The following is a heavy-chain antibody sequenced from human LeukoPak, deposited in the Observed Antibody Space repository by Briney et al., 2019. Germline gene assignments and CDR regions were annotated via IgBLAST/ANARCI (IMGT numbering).Heavy chain of an antibody. V-gene: IGHV1-69*13. CDR2: IIPIFGTA. CDR3: ARGNPTYYYDSSGYYYQYFQH. CDR1: GGTFSSYA. J-gene: IGHJ1*01. D-gene: IGHD3-22*01. Sequence: SVKVSCKASGGTFSSYAISWVRQAPGQGLEWMGGIIPIFGTANYAQKFQGRVTITADESTSTAYMELSSLRSEDTAVYYCARGNPTYYYDSSGYYYQYFQHWGQGTLVTVSS.